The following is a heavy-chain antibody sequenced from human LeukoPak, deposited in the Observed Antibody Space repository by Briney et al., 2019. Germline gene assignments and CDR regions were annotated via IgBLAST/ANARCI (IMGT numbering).Heavy chain of an antibody. CDR3: SMYASGTSFFDY. D-gene: IGHD2-8*01. CDR1: GYTFTGYY. CDR2: INPNSGDT. Sequence: ASVKVSCKASGYTFTGYYIHWVRQAPGQGVEWMGLINPNSGDTKYAQKFQGRITVTRDTSIRTSYMELSSLRSDDTAVYYCSMYASGTSFFDYWGQGTLVTVSS. V-gene: IGHV1-2*02. J-gene: IGHJ4*02.